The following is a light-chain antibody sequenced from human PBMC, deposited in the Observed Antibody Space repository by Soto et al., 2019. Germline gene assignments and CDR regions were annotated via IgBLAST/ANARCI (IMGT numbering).Light chain of an antibody. J-gene: IGKJ1*01. CDR3: QHATSYSEA. Sequence: DIQMTQSPSTLSGSVGDRVTITCRASQTISSWLAWYQQKPGKAPKLLIYKASTLKSGVPSRFSGSGSGTEFTLTISSLQPDDFATYYCQHATSYSEAVGQGTKVELK. V-gene: IGKV1-5*03. CDR2: KAS. CDR1: QTISSW.